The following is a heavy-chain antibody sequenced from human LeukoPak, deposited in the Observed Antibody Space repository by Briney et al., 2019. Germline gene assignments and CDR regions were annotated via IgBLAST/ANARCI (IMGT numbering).Heavy chain of an antibody. CDR3: STSISSTEAFDI. J-gene: IGHJ3*02. CDR2: INSDGTRT. Sequence: GGSLRLSCAASGFTFSSYWMHWVRQVPGKGLMWVSRINSDGTRTGYADSVKGRLTISRDNAKNTLSLQMNSLRAEDTAGYYCSTSISSTEAFDIWGQGTMVTVSS. V-gene: IGHV3-74*01. CDR1: GFTFSSYW. D-gene: IGHD2-21*01.